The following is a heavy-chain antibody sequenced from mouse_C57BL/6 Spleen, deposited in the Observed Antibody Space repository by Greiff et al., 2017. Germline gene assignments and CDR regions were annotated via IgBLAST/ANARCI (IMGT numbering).Heavy chain of an antibody. CDR1: GYTFTSYG. CDR3: ARGTGGNYFDD. CDR2: IYPRSGNT. D-gene: IGHD4-1*01. V-gene: IGHV1-81*01. J-gene: IGHJ2*01. Sequence: QVQLQQSGAELARPGASVKLSCKASGYTFTSYGISWVKQRTGQGLEWIGEIYPRSGNTYSNEKFKGKATLTADKSTSTAYMELRSLTSEDSAVYFCARGTGGNYFDDWGQGTTLTVSS.